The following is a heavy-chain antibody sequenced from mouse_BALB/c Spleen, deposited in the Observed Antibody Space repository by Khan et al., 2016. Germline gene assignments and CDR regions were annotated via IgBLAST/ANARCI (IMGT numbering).Heavy chain of an antibody. D-gene: IGHD2-14*01. CDR2: IWRGGST. V-gene: IGHV2-2*01. Sequence: QVQLKQSGPGLVQPSQSLSITCTVSGFSLTNYGVHWVRQSPGKGLEWLGVIWRGGSTDYNAAFISRLTISKDNSKSQVFCKMSSLQAHDTAIYYCAREEVRGGAWFAYWGQGTLVTVSA. J-gene: IGHJ3*01. CDR1: GFSLTNYG. CDR3: AREEVRGGAWFAY.